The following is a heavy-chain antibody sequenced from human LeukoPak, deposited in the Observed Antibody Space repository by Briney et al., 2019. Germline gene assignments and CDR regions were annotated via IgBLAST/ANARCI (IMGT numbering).Heavy chain of an antibody. V-gene: IGHV3-23*01. D-gene: IGHD2-15*01. CDR3: AESEDCSGGSCYGSDY. Sequence: QTGGSLRLSCAASGFTFSSYAMSWVRRAPGKGLEWVSAISGSGGSTYYADSVKGRFTISRDNSKNTLYLQMNSLRAEDTAVYYCAESEDCSGGSCYGSDYWGQGTLVTVSS. CDR2: ISGSGGST. J-gene: IGHJ4*02. CDR1: GFTFSSYA.